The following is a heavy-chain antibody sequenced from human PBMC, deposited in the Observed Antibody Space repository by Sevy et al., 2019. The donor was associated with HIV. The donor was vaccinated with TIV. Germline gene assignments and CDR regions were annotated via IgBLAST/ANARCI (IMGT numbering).Heavy chain of an antibody. J-gene: IGHJ6*02. V-gene: IGHV3-66*01. CDR1: GFTVSSNY. D-gene: IGHD3-16*01. Sequence: GRSLRLSCAASGFTVSSNYMSWVRQAPGKGLEWVSVIYSGGSTYYADSVKGRFTISRDNSKNTLYLQMNSLRAEDTAVYYCARTRDYDLNYYYYGMDVWGQGTTVTVSS. CDR3: ARTRDYDLNYYYYGMDV. CDR2: IYSGGST.